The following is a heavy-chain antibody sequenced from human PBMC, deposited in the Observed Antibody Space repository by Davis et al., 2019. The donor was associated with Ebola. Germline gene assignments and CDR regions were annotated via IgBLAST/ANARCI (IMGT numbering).Heavy chain of an antibody. Sequence: ASVQVSCKASGYTFTSYYMHWVRHAPGQGLEWMGIINPSGGSTSYAQKFQGRVTMTRDTSTSPVYMELSSLRSEDTAVYYCARDSRTSNWDFDYWGQGTLVTVSS. D-gene: IGHD1-1*01. CDR3: ARDSRTSNWDFDY. CDR1: GYTFTSYY. J-gene: IGHJ4*02. V-gene: IGHV1-46*01. CDR2: INPSGGST.